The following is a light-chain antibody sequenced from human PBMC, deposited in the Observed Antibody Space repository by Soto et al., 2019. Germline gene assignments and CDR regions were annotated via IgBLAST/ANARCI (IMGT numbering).Light chain of an antibody. CDR1: QSIASY. V-gene: IGKV1-39*01. CDR3: QQSYSTPIT. CDR2: AAS. J-gene: IGKJ5*01. Sequence: IQMTQSPYSLSAFVGDRVTITCRASQSIASYLNWYQQKPGKAPKFLIYAASTLQSGVPSRFSGSGSGTDFTLTISSLQPEDFATYFCQQSYSTPITLGQGTRLEIK.